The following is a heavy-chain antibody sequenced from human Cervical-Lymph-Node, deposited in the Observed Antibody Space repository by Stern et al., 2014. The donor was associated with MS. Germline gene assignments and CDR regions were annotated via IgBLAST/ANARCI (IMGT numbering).Heavy chain of an antibody. D-gene: IGHD3-16*01. CDR1: GFTVSRDY. V-gene: IGHV3-53*01. J-gene: IGHJ4*02. CDR2: RTNVGST. Sequence: VQLVESGGGVIQPGGSLRLSCTASGFTVSRDYMTWVRQAPGKGRAGVSLRTNVGSTFYTDSVKGRFTISRDDSKNTVYLHMTSLRAEDTAMYYCARDTSSPERSDWWGQGTLVTVSS. CDR3: ARDTSSPERSDW.